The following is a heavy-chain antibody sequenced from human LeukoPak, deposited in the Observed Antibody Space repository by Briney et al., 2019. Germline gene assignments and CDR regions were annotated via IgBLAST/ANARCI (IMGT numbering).Heavy chain of an antibody. CDR3: ASTAAQFEFDY. V-gene: IGHV1-69*04. D-gene: IGHD6-6*01. CDR2: IIPILGVA. J-gene: IGHJ4*02. CDR1: GGTFSSYA. Sequence: SVKVSCKASGGTFSSYAISWVRQAPGQGLEWMGRIIPILGVANYAQKFQGRVTITADKSTSTAYMELSSLRSEDTAVYYCASTAAQFEFDYWGQGTLVTVSS.